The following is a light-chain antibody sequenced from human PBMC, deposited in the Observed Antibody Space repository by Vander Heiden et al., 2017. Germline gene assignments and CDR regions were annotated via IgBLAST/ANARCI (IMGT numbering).Light chain of an antibody. CDR1: QSISRS. Sequence: DIQMTQSQPSLSASVGDRVTITCRASQSISRSLNWYQQKPGKAPKLLIYGASTLQSGVPSRFSGSGSGTDFTLTISSLQPEDFATYHCQQSYSTPKMYTFGQGTKLEIK. CDR2: GAS. J-gene: IGKJ2*01. V-gene: IGKV1-39*01. CDR3: QQSYSTPKMYT.